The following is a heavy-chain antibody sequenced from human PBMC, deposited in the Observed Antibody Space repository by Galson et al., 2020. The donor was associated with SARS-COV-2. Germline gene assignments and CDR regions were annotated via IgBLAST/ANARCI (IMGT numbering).Heavy chain of an antibody. CDR3: ARHWLGGGWHNDY. CDR1: GYSISSGYN. CDR2: IHHSGST. J-gene: IGHJ4*02. V-gene: IGHV4-38-2*01. D-gene: IGHD6-19*01. Sequence: SETLSLTCAVSGYSISSGYNWGWIRQPPGKGLEWIGTIHHSGSTYYNASLKSRVTISVDTSKNQFSLKLNSMTAADTAVYYCARHWLGGGWHNDYWGQGTLVTVSS.